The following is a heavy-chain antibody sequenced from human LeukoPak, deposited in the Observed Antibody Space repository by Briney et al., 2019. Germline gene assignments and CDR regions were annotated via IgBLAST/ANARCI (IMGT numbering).Heavy chain of an antibody. V-gene: IGHV1-8*01. CDR1: GYTFTSYD. J-gene: IGHJ4*02. CDR3: ARWDSDLGPKGDYY. D-gene: IGHD1-26*01. Sequence: ASVKVSCKASGYTFTSYDINWVRQATGQGLEWMGWMNPNSGNTGYAQKFQGRVTMTRNPSINTAYMELSRLRSEDTAVYYCARWDSDLGPKGDYYWGQVTLATVSS. CDR2: MNPNSGNT.